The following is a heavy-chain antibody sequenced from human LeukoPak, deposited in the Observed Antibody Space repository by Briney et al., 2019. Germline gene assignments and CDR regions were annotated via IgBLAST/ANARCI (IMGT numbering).Heavy chain of an antibody. Sequence: PGGSLRLSCAASGFTFSSYWMSWVREAPGKRREWVANIKQDGSEKYYVDSVKGRFTISRDNAKNPLYLQMNTLRAEDTAVYYCARDQGKVAYYFDYWGQGTLVTVSS. CDR1: GFTFSSYW. J-gene: IGHJ4*02. CDR2: IKQDGSEK. CDR3: ARDQGKVAYYFDY. V-gene: IGHV3-7*01. D-gene: IGHD5-12*01.